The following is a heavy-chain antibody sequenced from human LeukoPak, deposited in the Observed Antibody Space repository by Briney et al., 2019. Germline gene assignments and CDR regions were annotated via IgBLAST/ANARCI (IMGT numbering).Heavy chain of an antibody. CDR1: GGSFSGYY. CDR2: INHSGSA. V-gene: IGHV4-34*01. J-gene: IGHJ4*02. CDR3: ARDWYSGYDLKNHFDY. Sequence: PSETLSLTCAVYGGSFSGYYWSWIRQPPGKGLEWIGEINHSGSANYNPSLKSRVTISVDTSKNQFSLKLSSVTAADTAVYYCARDWYSGYDLKNHFDYWGQGTLVTVSS. D-gene: IGHD5-12*01.